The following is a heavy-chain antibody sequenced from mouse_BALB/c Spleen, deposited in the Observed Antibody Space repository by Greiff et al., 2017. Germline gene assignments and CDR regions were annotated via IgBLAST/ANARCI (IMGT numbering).Heavy chain of an antibody. D-gene: IGHD1-1*01. V-gene: IGHV1-69*02. J-gene: IGHJ4*01. CDR1: GYTFTSYW. CDR2: IDPSDSYT. CDR3: ARGSYYGSGYEAMDD. Sequence: QVQLQQPGAELVKPGASVKLSCKASGYTFTSYWMHWVKQRPGQGLEWIGEIDPSDSYTNYNQKFKGKATLTVDKSSSTAYMQLSSLTSEDSAVYYCARGSYYGSGYEAMDDWGEGNSDTVSS.